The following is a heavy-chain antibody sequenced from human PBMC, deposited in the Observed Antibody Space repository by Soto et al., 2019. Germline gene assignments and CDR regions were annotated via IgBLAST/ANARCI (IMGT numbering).Heavy chain of an antibody. D-gene: IGHD3-10*01. CDR2: INPDGRVK. J-gene: IGHJ4*02. CDR3: ARESWVPDF. CDR1: GFAFSKYW. Sequence: GSLRLSCAASGFAFSKYWMHWVRQVPGKGLDWVSRINPDGRVKDYADSVKGRFAISRDNDRNTLYLQLDSLRGEDTAVYHCARESWVPDFWGQGTLVTVS. V-gene: IGHV3-74*01.